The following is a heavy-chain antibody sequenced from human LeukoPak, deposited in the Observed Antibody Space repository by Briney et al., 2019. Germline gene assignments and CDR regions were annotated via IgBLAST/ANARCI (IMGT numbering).Heavy chain of an antibody. CDR3: ARVDSSGYYY. D-gene: IGHD3-22*01. CDR1: GYTFTSYY. CDR2: INPSGGST. V-gene: IGHV1-46*01. Sequence: VASVKVSCKASGYTFTSYYMHWVRQAPGQGLEWMGIINPSGGSTSYTQKFQGRVTMTRDTSTSTVYMELSRLRSEDTAVYYCARVDSSGYYYWGQGTLVTVSS. J-gene: IGHJ4*02.